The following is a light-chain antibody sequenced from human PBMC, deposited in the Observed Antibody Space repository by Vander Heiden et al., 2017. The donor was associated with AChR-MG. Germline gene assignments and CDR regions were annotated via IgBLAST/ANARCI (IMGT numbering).Light chain of an antibody. CDR1: NIGRKS. V-gene: IGLV3-21*02. Sequence: SFELTQTPSVSVAPGQPARITCGGSNIGRKSVQWYQRKPGQAPVLVVYDDTHRPSGIPERFSGSKSGNRDTLTRSRVEAGDEADYFCQVWDATSDLPAVGGGTEVTVL. CDR3: QVWDATSDLPA. CDR2: DDT. J-gene: IGLJ2*01.